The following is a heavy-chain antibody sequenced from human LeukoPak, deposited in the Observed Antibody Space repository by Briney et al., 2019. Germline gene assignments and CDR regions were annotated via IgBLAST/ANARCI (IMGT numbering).Heavy chain of an antibody. D-gene: IGHD3-22*01. CDR2: ISGSGGST. J-gene: IGHJ4*02. CDR1: GFTFSSYA. Sequence: GGSLRLSCVASGFTFSSYAMSWVRQAPGKGLEWVSGISGSGGSTYYADSVKGRFTISRDTPRNTLYLQMNSLRAEDTAVYYCANSGNYYDSSGHDYWGQGTLVTVSS. V-gene: IGHV3-23*01. CDR3: ANSGNYYDSSGHDY.